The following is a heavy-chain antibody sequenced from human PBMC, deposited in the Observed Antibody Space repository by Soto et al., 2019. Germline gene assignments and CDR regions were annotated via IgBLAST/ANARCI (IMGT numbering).Heavy chain of an antibody. CDR1: GFTFSSYS. V-gene: IGHV3-21*01. Sequence: EVQLVESGGGLVKPGGSLRLSCAASGFTFSSYSMNWVRQAPGKGLEWVSSISSSSSYIYYADSVKGRFTISRDNANNSLYLQMNSLRAEDTAVYYCARDPLYYYYGMDVWGQGTTVTVSS. J-gene: IGHJ6*02. CDR2: ISSSSSYI. CDR3: ARDPLYYYYGMDV.